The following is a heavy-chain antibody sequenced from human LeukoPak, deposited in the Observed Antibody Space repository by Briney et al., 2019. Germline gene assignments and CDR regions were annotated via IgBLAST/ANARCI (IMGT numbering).Heavy chain of an antibody. CDR2: IIPILGIA. J-gene: IGHJ4*02. CDR3: ARGGHYDFWSGYQPADY. V-gene: IGHV1-69*04. Sequence: GASVKVSCKASGGTFSSYAISWVRQAPGQGLEWMGRIIPILGIANYAQKLQGRVTMTTDTSTSTAYMELRSLRSDDTAVYYCARGGHYDFWSGYQPADYWGQGTLVTVSS. CDR1: GGTFSSYA. D-gene: IGHD3-3*01.